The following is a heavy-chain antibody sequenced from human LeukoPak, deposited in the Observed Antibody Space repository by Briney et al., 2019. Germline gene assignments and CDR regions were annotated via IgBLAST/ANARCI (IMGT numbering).Heavy chain of an antibody. CDR3: SRENGAFSPFGY. CDR2: VSLSGLT. Sequence: SSGTLSLTCGVSGGSITSTNWWSWVRQPPGQGLEWIGEVSLSGLTNYNPSLSSRVIMALDTSKNHLSLHLTSVTAADTAVYYCSRENGAFSPFGYWGQGYLVTVLS. CDR1: GGSITSTNW. J-gene: IGHJ4*02. V-gene: IGHV4-4*02. D-gene: IGHD2-8*01.